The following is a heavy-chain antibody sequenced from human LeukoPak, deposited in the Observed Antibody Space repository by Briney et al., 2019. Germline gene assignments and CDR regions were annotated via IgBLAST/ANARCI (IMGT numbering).Heavy chain of an antibody. J-gene: IGHJ4*02. D-gene: IGHD5-18*01. CDR3: VRDDSPGFY. V-gene: IGHV3-49*04. CDR1: GFTFGDYR. Sequence: GGSLLLSCTASGFTFGDYRMSWVRQAPGKGLEWVGFIRKRASGGTTEYAASVKGRFTISRDYSKSIAFLQMNSLRNEDTAIYYCVRDDSPGFYWGQGTLVTVSS. CDR2: IRKRASGGTT.